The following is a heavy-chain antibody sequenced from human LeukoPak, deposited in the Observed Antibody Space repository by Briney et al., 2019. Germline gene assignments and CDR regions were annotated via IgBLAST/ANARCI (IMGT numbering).Heavy chain of an antibody. CDR1: GFTFSSYD. J-gene: IGHJ4*02. D-gene: IGHD6-13*01. V-gene: IGHV3-23*01. CDR2: VSGSGVST. CDR3: AKSSLGSGWYRRGFDY. Sequence: GGSLRLSCAASGFTFSSYDMNWVRQAPWKGLEWVPDVSGSGVSTYYADSVKGRFTVSRDNSRDTLYLQMNSLRVEDTAIYYCAKSSLGSGWYRRGFDYWGQGILVTVSS.